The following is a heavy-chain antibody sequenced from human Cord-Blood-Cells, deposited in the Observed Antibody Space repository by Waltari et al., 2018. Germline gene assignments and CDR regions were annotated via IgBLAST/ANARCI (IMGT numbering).Heavy chain of an antibody. D-gene: IGHD3-3*01. CDR3: ASRLGSGYDY. CDR1: GGSISSSSYY. V-gene: IGHV4-39*01. Sequence: QLQLQESGPGLVKPSETLSLTCIVSGGSISSSSYYWGWIRQPPGKGLEWIGSIYYSGSTYYNPSLKSRVTISVDTSKNQFSRKLSSVTAADTAVYYCASRLGSGYDYWGQGTLVTVSS. CDR2: IYYSGST. J-gene: IGHJ4*02.